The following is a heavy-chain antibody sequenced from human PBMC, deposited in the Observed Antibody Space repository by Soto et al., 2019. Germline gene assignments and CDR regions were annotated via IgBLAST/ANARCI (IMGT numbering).Heavy chain of an antibody. D-gene: IGHD3-22*01. CDR3: SRGGFISDPDGYSPVLDS. CDR2: IHLTGDGNTGDP. Sequence: QVQLQESGPGLVKPSETLSVTCMVSGGSIRPYYWNWIRQSAGKGLEWIGRIHLTGDGNTGDPNFNHALKSRVTMSIDTSKGQLSLSLRSVTAADSAVYYCSRGGFISDPDGYSPVLDSWGPGTLVT. J-gene: IGHJ4*02. CDR1: GGSIRPYY. V-gene: IGHV4-4*07.